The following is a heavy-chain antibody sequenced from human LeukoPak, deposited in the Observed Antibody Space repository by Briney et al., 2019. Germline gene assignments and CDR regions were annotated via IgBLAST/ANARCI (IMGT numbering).Heavy chain of an antibody. V-gene: IGHV1-2*02. CDR3: ARGRGKLTTIHDY. CDR1: VYTFTGYY. CDR2: INPNSGGT. Sequence: GASVKVTCKASVYTFTGYYMHWVRQAPGQGLEWMGWINPNSGGTNYAQKFQGRVTMTRDTSISTAYMELSRLRSDDTAVYYCARGRGKLTTIHDYGGQGTLVTVSS. J-gene: IGHJ4*02. D-gene: IGHD3-22*01.